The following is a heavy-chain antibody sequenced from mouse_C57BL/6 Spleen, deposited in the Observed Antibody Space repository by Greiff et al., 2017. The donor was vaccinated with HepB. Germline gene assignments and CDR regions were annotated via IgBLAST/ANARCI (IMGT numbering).Heavy chain of an antibody. CDR1: GYTFTSYG. V-gene: IGHV1-81*01. Sequence: VKLVESGAELARPGASVKLSCKASGYTFTSYGISWVKQRTGQGLEWIGEIYPRRGNTYYNAKFKGKATLTADKSSSTASMELRSLTSEDSAVYFGARSRPLFDYWGQGTTLTVSA. D-gene: IGHD1-1*01. J-gene: IGHJ2*01. CDR2: IYPRRGNT. CDR3: ARSRPLFDY.